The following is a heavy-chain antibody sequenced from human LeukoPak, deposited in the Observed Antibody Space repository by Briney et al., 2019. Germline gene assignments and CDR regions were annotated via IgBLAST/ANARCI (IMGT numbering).Heavy chain of an antibody. CDR1: GFTFSSYG. D-gene: IGHD3-3*01. V-gene: IGHV3-30*02. J-gene: IGHJ3*02. Sequence: GGSLRLSCAASGFTFSSYGMHWVRQAPGKGLEWVAFIRYDGSDKYDADSVKGRFTISRDNSKNTLYLQMNSLRAEDTAVYYCAKDSPKHYDFWSGPLGPDAFDIWGQGTMVTVSS. CDR3: AKDSPKHYDFWSGPLGPDAFDI. CDR2: IRYDGSDK.